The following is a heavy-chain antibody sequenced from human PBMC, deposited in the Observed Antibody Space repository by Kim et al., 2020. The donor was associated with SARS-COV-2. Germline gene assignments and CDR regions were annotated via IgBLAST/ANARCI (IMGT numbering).Heavy chain of an antibody. D-gene: IGHD6-19*01. CDR1: GGSISSYY. Sequence: SETLSLTCTVSGGSISSYYWSWIRQPPGKGLEWIGYIYYSGSTNYNPSLKSRVTISVDTSKNQFSLKLSSVTAADTAVYYCAREDSSGQYGMDVWGQGTTVTVSS. V-gene: IGHV4-59*13. CDR2: IYYSGST. CDR3: AREDSSGQYGMDV. J-gene: IGHJ6*02.